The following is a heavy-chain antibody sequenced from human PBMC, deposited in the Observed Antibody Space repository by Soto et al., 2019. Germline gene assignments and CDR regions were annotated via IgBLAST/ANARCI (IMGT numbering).Heavy chain of an antibody. V-gene: IGHV3-33*01. CDR2: IWYDGSNK. D-gene: IGHD3-16*01. CDR1: GFTFSSYG. J-gene: IGHJ6*02. CDR3: ARVWEGGMDV. Sequence: PGGSLRLSCAASGFTFSSYGMHWVRQAPGKGLEWAAVIWYDGSNKYYADSVKGRFTISRDNSKNTLYLQMNSLRAEDTAVYYCARVWEGGMDVWGQGTTVTVSS.